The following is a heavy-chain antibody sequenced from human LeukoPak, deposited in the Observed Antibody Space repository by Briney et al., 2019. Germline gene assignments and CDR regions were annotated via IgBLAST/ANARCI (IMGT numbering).Heavy chain of an antibody. D-gene: IGHD1-26*01. V-gene: IGHV4-34*01. Sequence: SETLSLTCAVYGGSFSGYYWSWIRQPPGKGLEWIGEINHSGSTNYNPSLKSRVTISVDTSKNQFSLKLSSVTAADTAVYYCARTPRGVFHRGHYYYYMDVWGKGTTVTVSS. CDR1: GGSFSGYY. CDR2: INHSGST. J-gene: IGHJ6*03. CDR3: ARTPRGVFHRGHYYYYMDV.